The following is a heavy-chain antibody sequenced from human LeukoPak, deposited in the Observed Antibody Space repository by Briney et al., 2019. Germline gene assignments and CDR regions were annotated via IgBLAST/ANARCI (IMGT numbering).Heavy chain of an antibody. Sequence: PGGSLRLSCAASGFTFSSSAMSWVRQVPGKGLEWVSAISGSGVSTYYADSVKGRFTISRDNSKNTLYLQMNSLRAEDTAVYYCAKEDGYNRGSRFDYWGQGTLVTVSS. CDR1: GFTFSSSA. D-gene: IGHD5-24*01. V-gene: IGHV3-23*01. CDR2: ISGSGVST. J-gene: IGHJ4*02. CDR3: AKEDGYNRGSRFDY.